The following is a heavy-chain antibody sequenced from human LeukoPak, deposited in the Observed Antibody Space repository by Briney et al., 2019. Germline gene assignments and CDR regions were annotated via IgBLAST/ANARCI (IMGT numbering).Heavy chain of an antibody. J-gene: IGHJ4*02. V-gene: IGHV3-53*01. CDR3: ARPSSGGLSEDY. Sequence: QAGGSLRLSCSASGFTFSSYAMHWVRQAPGKGLEWVSIIYSDGRTYYADSVKGRFTISRDNSKNTLYLQMNSLRAEDTAVYYCARPSSGGLSEDYWGQGTLVTVSS. CDR2: IYSDGRT. D-gene: IGHD3-10*01. CDR1: GFTFSSYA.